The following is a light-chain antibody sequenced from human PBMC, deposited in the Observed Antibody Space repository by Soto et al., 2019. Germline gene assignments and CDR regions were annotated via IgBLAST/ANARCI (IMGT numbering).Light chain of an antibody. Sequence: QSVLTQPASVSGSPGQSITISCTGTSSDVGAYNYVSWYQQYPGKAPKLMIYDVSNRPSGISNRFSGSKSGNTASLTISGLQAADEADYYCSSYTSSSTLYVFGPGTKVTVL. CDR2: DVS. V-gene: IGLV2-14*01. CDR3: SSYTSSSTLYV. J-gene: IGLJ1*01. CDR1: SSDVGAYNY.